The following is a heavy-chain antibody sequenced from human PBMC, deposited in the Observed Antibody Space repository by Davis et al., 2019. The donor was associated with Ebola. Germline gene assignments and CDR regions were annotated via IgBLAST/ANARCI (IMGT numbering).Heavy chain of an antibody. CDR3: TTVTDCGMDV. CDR2: IKSKTDGGTT. J-gene: IGHJ6*02. CDR1: GFTFSDYY. Sequence: GESLKISCAASGFTFSDYYMSWVRQAPGKGLEWVGRIKSKTDGGTTDYAAPVKGRFTISRDDSKNTLYLQMNSLKTEDTAVYYCTTVTDCGMDVWGQGTTVTVSS. V-gene: IGHV3-15*01.